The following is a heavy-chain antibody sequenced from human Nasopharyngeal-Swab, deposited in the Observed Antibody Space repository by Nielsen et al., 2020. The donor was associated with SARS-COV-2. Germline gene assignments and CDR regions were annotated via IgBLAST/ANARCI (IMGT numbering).Heavy chain of an antibody. CDR2: ISNNGVNT. Sequence: WIRQPPGKGLEYVSTISNNGVNTYYADSVKGRFTISRDNSKNTLYLQMSSLRAEGTAVYYCVKRGYSSSWYYFDYWGQGTLVTVSS. D-gene: IGHD6-13*01. J-gene: IGHJ4*02. CDR3: VKRGYSSSWYYFDY. V-gene: IGHV3-64D*06.